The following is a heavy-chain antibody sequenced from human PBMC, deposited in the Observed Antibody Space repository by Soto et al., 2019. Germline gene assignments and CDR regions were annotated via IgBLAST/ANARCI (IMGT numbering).Heavy chain of an antibody. D-gene: IGHD4-17*01. V-gene: IGHV1-69*02. CDR1: GGTFSSYT. J-gene: IGHJ4*02. Sequence: QVQLVQSGAEVKKPGSSVKVSCKASGGTFSSYTISWVRQAPGQGLEWMGRIIPILGIANYAQKFQGRVTITADKSTSTASMELSSLRSEDTAVYYCARETDYGDYGPYFDYWGQGTLVTVSS. CDR2: IIPILGIA. CDR3: ARETDYGDYGPYFDY.